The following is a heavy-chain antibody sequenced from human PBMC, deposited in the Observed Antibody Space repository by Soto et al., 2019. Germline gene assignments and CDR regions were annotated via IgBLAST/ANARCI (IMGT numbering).Heavy chain of an antibody. J-gene: IGHJ4*02. Sequence: SETLSLTCTVSGGSVINSNYYCGWIRQSPGKGLEWIGSVYYRGRSYSKSSVKSRATISVDTSKNQFSLNLNSVTASDTAVYYCVSQRTSVLTQAYFDYWGPGALVTVSS. CDR3: VSQRTSVLTQAYFDY. V-gene: IGHV4-39*01. D-gene: IGHD2-8*01. CDR2: VYYRGRS. CDR1: GGSVINSNYY.